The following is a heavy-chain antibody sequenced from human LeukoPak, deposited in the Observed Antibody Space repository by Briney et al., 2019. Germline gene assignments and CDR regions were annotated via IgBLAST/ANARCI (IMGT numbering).Heavy chain of an antibody. CDR2: IYYSGST. Sequence: PSETLSLTCTVSGGSISSSSYYWGWIRLPPGKGLEWIGSIYYSGSTYYNPSLKSRVTISVDTSKNQFSLKLSSVTAADTAVYYCARQYCGGDCRPGYYDSSGYGYWGQGTLVTVSS. V-gene: IGHV4-39*01. CDR1: GGSISSSSYY. CDR3: ARQYCGGDCRPGYYDSSGYGY. D-gene: IGHD3-22*01. J-gene: IGHJ4*02.